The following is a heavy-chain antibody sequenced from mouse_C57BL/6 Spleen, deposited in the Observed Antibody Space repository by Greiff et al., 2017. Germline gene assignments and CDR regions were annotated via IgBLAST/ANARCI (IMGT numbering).Heavy chain of an antibody. Sequence: ESGPGLVKPSQSLSLTCSVTGYSITSGYYWNWIRQFPGNKLEWMGYISYDGSNNYNPSLKNRISITRDTSKNQFFLKLNSVTTEDTATYYCARGDYYGSEAWFAYWGQGTLVTVSA. CDR3: ARGDYYGSEAWFAY. V-gene: IGHV3-6*01. J-gene: IGHJ3*01. D-gene: IGHD1-1*01. CDR2: ISYDGSN. CDR1: GYSITSGYY.